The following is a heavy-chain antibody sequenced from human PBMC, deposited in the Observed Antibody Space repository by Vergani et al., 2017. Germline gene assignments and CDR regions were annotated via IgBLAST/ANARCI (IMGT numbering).Heavy chain of an antibody. Sequence: QVQLQESGPGLVKPSQTLSLTCTVSGGSISSYYWSWIRQPPGKGLEWIGYIYYSGSTNYNPSLKSGVTISVDTSKNQFSLKLSSVTAADTAVYYCARELGGGQIDYWGQGTLVTVSS. CDR1: GGSISSYY. CDR2: IYYSGST. CDR3: ARELGGGQIDY. V-gene: IGHV4-59*01. J-gene: IGHJ4*02. D-gene: IGHD2-15*01.